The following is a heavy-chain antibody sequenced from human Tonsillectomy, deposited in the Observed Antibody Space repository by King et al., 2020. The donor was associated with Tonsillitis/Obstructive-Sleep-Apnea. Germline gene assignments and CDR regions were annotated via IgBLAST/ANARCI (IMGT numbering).Heavy chain of an antibody. CDR2: ISWNSGNI. V-gene: IGHV3-9*01. J-gene: IGHJ4*02. CDR1: GFAFDDFA. Sequence: VQLVESGGGLVQPGRSLRLSCAASGFAFDDFAMHWVRQAPGKGLEWVSGISWNSGNIGYADSVKGRFTISRDKAKNSLYLQMNSLRAEDTALYYCTKDPYYDFWSGYCFDSWGPGTLVTVSS. D-gene: IGHD3-3*01. CDR3: TKDPYYDFWSGYCFDS.